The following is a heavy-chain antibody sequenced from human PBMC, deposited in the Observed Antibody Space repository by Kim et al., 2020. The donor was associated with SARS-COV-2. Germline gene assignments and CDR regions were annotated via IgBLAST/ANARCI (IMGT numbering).Heavy chain of an antibody. D-gene: IGHD2-15*01. J-gene: IGHJ4*02. CDR3: ARTGLCSGGYCYYY. CDR1: GYTFTSYG. CDR2: IDASNAKT. V-gene: IGHV1-3*01. Sequence: ASVKVSCKASGYTFTSYGIHWVRQVPGQRLEWMGWIDASNAKTKYSQNFQGRVTITRDTSASTAYMELSSLRSEDTAVYYCARTGLCSGGYCYYYWGQGTLVTVSS.